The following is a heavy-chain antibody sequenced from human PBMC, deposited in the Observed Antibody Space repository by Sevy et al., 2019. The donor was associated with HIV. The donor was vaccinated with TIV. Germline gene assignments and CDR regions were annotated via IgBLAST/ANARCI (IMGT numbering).Heavy chain of an antibody. CDR1: GFSFSGYN. Sequence: GGSLRLSCAASGFSFSGYNMNWVRQAPGKGLEWVSYLSSSTSTIHYADSVKGRFTISRDNAKNSLFLQMNSLRDEDTAVYYCARDSSWNYDSYFYGMDVWGQGTTVTVSS. D-gene: IGHD1-7*01. J-gene: IGHJ6*02. CDR3: ARDSSWNYDSYFYGMDV. V-gene: IGHV3-48*02. CDR2: LSSSTSTI.